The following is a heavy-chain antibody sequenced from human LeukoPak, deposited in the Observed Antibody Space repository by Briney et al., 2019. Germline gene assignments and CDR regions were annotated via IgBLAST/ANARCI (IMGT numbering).Heavy chain of an antibody. CDR3: ARDRAVALPTYYYYMDV. D-gene: IGHD2-15*01. J-gene: IGHJ6*03. Sequence: PGGSLRLSCAASGFTFVTYVIHWVRQAPGKGREWVAVISQTGTIETYADSVQGRFTISRDNSKNTVYLQMTSLKTEDTAVYYCARDRAVALPTYYYYMDVWGKGTTVTVSS. CDR1: GFTFVTYV. V-gene: IGHV3-30*04. CDR2: ISQTGTIE.